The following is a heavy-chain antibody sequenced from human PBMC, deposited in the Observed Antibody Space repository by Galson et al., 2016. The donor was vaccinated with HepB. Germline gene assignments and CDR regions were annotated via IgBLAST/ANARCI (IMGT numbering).Heavy chain of an antibody. CDR3: TPYRYNYDTSGEDY. V-gene: IGHV3-15*01. J-gene: IGHJ4*02. CDR1: GSGFAFSNVW. Sequence: SLRLSCAASGSGFAFSNVWMSWVRQAPGKGLEWVGRILSNARGGTTDYAAPVKGRFTIPRDDSQNTMYLQMDSLQTEDTAVYYCTPYRYNYDTSGEDYWCQGTLVTASS. CDR2: ILSNARGGTT. D-gene: IGHD3-22*01.